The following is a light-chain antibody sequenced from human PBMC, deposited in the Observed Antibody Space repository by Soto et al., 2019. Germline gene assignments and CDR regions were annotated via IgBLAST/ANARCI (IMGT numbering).Light chain of an antibody. CDR2: LGS. V-gene: IGKV2-28*01. CDR1: QSLLHSNGYNY. Sequence: SVMHQSPLSLPVTPGEPASISCRSSQSLLHSNGYNYLDWYLQKPGQSPQLLIYLGSNRASGVPDRFSGSGSGTDFTLKISRVEAEDVGVYYCMQPLQSWTFGQGTKVDI. J-gene: IGKJ1*01. CDR3: MQPLQSWT.